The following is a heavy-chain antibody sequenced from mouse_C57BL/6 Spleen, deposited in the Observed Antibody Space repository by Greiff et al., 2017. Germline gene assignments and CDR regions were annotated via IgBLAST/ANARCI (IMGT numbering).Heavy chain of an antibody. J-gene: IGHJ4*01. D-gene: IGHD1-1*01. CDR2: IDPSDSYT. CDR1: GYTFTSYW. Sequence: QVQLQPGAELVMPGASVKLSCKASGYTFTSYWMHWVKQRPGQGLEWIGEIDPSDSYTNYNQKFKGKSTLTVDKSSSTAYMQLSSLTSEDSAVYYCARGTTTLMDYWGQGTSVTVSS. V-gene: IGHV1-69*01. CDR3: ARGTTTLMDY.